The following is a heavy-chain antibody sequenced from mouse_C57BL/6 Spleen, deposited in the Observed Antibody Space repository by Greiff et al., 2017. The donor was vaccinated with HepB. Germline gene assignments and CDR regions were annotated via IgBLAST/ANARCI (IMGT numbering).Heavy chain of an antibody. Sequence: EVQRVESGGDLVKPGGSLKLSCAASGFTFSSYGMSWVRQTPDKRLEWVATISSGGSYTYYPDSVKGRFTITRDNAKNTLYLKMSSLKSKDTAMDYCARQGPLYDYDSRFAYWGKRTLVTVSA. CDR1: GFTFSSYG. CDR3: ARQGPLYDYDSRFAY. V-gene: IGHV5-6*01. CDR2: ISSGGSYT. J-gene: IGHJ3*01. D-gene: IGHD1-1*01.